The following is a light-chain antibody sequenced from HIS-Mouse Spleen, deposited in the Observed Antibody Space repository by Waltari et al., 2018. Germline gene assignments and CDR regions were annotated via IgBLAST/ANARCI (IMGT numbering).Light chain of an antibody. CDR3: QQYYSYPFT. CDR1: QGISSY. V-gene: IGKV1-8*01. CDR2: AAS. Sequence: AIRMTQSPSSFSASTGDRVTITCRASQGISSYLAWYQQKPGKAPKLLIYAASSLQSEVPSRFSGSGSETDFPLTISCLQSEDFATYYCQQYYSYPFTFGPGTKVDIQ. J-gene: IGKJ3*01.